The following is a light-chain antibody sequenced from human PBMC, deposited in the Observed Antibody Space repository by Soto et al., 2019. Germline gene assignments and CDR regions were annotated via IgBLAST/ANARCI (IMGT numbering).Light chain of an antibody. CDR3: HQYNSYLWT. CDR1: QSISSW. J-gene: IGKJ1*01. CDR2: DAS. Sequence: DIQMTQSPSTLSASVGDRVTITYRASQSISSWLAWYQQKPGKAPKLLIYDASSLESGVPSRFSGSGSGTEFTLTISSLQPDDFATYYCHQYNSYLWTFGQGTKVDIK. V-gene: IGKV1-5*01.